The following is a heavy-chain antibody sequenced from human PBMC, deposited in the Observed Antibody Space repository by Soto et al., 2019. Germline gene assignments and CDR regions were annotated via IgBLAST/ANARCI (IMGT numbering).Heavy chain of an antibody. Sequence: ASVKVSCKTSGYTFTTYYMHWVRQAPGQGLEWLGVICPSGGSTHSAQKFQDRVTMTWDTSTSTVYMELSSLRSEDTAVYYCARELPILIGALDYWGQGTLVTVSS. D-gene: IGHD1-26*01. CDR2: ICPSGGST. V-gene: IGHV1-46*01. CDR1: GYTFTTYY. CDR3: ARELPILIGALDY. J-gene: IGHJ4*02.